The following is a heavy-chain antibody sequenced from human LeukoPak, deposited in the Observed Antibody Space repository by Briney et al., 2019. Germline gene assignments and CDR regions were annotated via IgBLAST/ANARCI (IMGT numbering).Heavy chain of an antibody. D-gene: IGHD2-2*01. CDR2: ISYDGSNK. V-gene: IGHV3-30*18. CDR1: GFTFSSYG. CDR3: AKDRAEKYAFDY. Sequence: GGCVRLSCAASGFTFSSYGMHWARQAPGKGLEWVAVISYDGSNKYYADSVKGRFTISRDNSKNTLYLQMNSLRAEDTAVYYCAKDRAEKYAFDYWGQGPLVTVSS. J-gene: IGHJ4*02.